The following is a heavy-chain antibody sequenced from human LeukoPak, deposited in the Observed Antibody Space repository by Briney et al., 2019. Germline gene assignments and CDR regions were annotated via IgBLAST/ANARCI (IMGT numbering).Heavy chain of an antibody. CDR1: GFSLRRYY. CDR2: IKQDGSER. J-gene: IGHJ4*02. V-gene: IGHV3-7*04. CDR3: ARGSGWLIDD. D-gene: IGHD6-19*01. Sequence: SGGSLRLSCEDSGFSLRRYYMSWVRQAPGKGLEWVANIKQDGSERFYEDSVKGRFTISRDNAKNSLYLQMNSLRAEDTAVYYCARGSGWLIDDWGQGTLVTVSS.